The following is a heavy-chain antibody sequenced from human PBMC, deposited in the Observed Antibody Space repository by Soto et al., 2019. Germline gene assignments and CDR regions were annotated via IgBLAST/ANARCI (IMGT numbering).Heavy chain of an antibody. CDR3: ARAKNDDFRMDV. D-gene: IGHD1-1*01. J-gene: IGHJ6*02. Sequence: VQLVESGGGLVHPGGSLRLSCAASGFTFNTYDIHWVRQATGKGLEWVAAIDTAGDTYYPGSVKGRFTISRENANNSLYLQMNSLRAEDTAVYYCARAKNDDFRMDVWGHGTTVTVSS. CDR2: IDTAGDT. V-gene: IGHV3-13*01. CDR1: GFTFNTYD.